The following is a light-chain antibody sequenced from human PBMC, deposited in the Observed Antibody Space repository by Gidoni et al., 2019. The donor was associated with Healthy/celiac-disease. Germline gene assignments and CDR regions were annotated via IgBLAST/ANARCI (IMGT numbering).Light chain of an antibody. CDR1: SSNIGAGYD. CDR2: GNS. Sequence: QSVLTPPPSVSGAPGQRVTIPCTGSSSNIGAGYDVHWYQQLPRTAPKLLIYGNSNRPSGVPDRFSGSKSGTSASLAITGLQAEDEADYYCQSYDSSLSGHVVFGGGTKLTVL. CDR3: QSYDSSLSGHVV. V-gene: IGLV1-40*01. J-gene: IGLJ2*01.